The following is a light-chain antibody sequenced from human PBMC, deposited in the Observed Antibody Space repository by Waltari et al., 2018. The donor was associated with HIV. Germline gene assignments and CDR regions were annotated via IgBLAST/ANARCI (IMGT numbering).Light chain of an antibody. CDR2: LGS. CDR3: MQALQTVS. Sequence: DIVMTQSPLSLPVTPGEPASISCRSSQSLLHSNGYNYLDWYLQKPGQSPQLLIYLGSNRASGGPDRFSGSGSGTEFTLKIRRVEAEDVGVYYCMQALQTVSFGGGTKVEIK. J-gene: IGKJ4*01. V-gene: IGKV2-28*01. CDR1: QSLLHSNGYNY.